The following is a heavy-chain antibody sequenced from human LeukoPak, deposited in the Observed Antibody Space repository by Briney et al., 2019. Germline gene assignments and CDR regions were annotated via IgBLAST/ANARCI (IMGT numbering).Heavy chain of an antibody. J-gene: IGHJ4*02. V-gene: IGHV4-4*09. Sequence: PSETLSLTCAVSAASISNYYWSWIRLAPGKGLEWIGYISTSGSTNYNPSLKSRVSISLDTSKNRFSLNLNFVTAADTAVYYCASPRSGYRYTFDYWGQGALVTVSS. CDR3: ASPRSGYRYTFDY. CDR2: ISTSGST. D-gene: IGHD3-22*01. CDR1: AASISNYY.